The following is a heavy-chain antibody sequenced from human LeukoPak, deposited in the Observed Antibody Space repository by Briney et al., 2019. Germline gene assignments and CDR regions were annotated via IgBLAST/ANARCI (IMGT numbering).Heavy chain of an antibody. D-gene: IGHD6-6*01. J-gene: IGHJ4*02. CDR1: GGSISSYY. V-gene: IGHV4-59*01. Sequence: SETLSLTCTVSGGSISSYYWSWIRQPPGKGLECIGYIYYSGSTNYNPSLKSRVTISVDTSKNQFSLKLSSVTAADTAVYYCAREGPGGFGSSHFDYWGQGTLVTVSS. CDR3: AREGPGGFGSSHFDY. CDR2: IYYSGST.